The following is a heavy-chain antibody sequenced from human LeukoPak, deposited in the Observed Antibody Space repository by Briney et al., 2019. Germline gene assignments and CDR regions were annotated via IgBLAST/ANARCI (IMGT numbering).Heavy chain of an antibody. CDR2: IYYSGST. CDR1: GGSISSYY. V-gene: IGHV4-59*01. D-gene: IGHD6-13*01. J-gene: IGHJ4*02. CDR3: AGSRSSSWNDY. Sequence: SETLSLTCTVSGGSISSYYWSWIRQPPGKGLEWIGYIYYSGSTNYNPSLKSRVTISVDTSKNQFSLKLSSVTAADTAVYYCAGSRSSSWNDYWGQGTLVTVSS.